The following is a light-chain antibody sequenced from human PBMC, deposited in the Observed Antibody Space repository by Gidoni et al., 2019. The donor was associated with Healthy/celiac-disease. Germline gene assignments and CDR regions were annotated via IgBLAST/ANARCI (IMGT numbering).Light chain of an antibody. J-gene: IGKJ4*01. V-gene: IGKV3-20*01. CDR3: QQYGSSPLT. Sequence: EMGLTQSPGTLSWSPGERATLSCRASQRVRSSYLAWYQQKPGQAPRLLIYDASSRATGIPDRFSGSGSGTDFTLTISSLEPEDFAVYYCQQYGSSPLTFGGGTKVEIK. CDR1: QRVRSSY. CDR2: DAS.